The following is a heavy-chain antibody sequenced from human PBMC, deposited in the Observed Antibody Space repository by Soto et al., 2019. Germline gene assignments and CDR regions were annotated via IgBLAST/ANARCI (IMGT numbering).Heavy chain of an antibody. J-gene: IGHJ4*02. Sequence: EMQLVESGGGLVQPGGSLRLSCAGSGLTFRNDWLSWVRQAPGKGLEWVANINQDGSERYYVDSVRGRFTISRDNVENSLYLQLNILRPDDKAVYYCADYGYGVSAAAYWGKGTLVTVSS. V-gene: IGHV3-7*03. CDR1: GLTFRNDW. D-gene: IGHD4-17*01. CDR2: INQDGSER. CDR3: ADYGYGVSAAAY.